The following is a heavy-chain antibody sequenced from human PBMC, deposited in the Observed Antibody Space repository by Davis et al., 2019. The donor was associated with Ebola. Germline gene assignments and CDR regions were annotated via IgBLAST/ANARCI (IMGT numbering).Heavy chain of an antibody. CDR2: INPNSGGT. J-gene: IGHJ3*02. CDR3: ARMGGHRSGWPIDAFDI. V-gene: IGHV1-2*02. Sequence: AASVKVSCKASGYTFTGYYMHWVRQAPGQGLEWMGWINPNSGGTNYAQKFQGRVTMTRDTSISTAYMELSRLRSDDTAVYYCARMGGHRSGWPIDAFDIWGQGTMVTVSS. D-gene: IGHD6-19*01. CDR1: GYTFTGYY.